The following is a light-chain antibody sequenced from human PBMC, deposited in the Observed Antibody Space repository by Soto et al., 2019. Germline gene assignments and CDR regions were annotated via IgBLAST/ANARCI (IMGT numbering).Light chain of an antibody. V-gene: IGKV3-20*01. CDR3: HQYDSMVQT. CDR1: QSVRNSL. J-gene: IGKJ1*01. CDR2: DAS. Sequence: EIVLTQSPATLSLSPGERATLSCRASQSVRNSLLAWYQQKPGQPPRLLIYDASTRATATPERFSGSRSGTDFTRTISRLEPEDFAVYYCHQYDSMVQTFGKGTKVDIK.